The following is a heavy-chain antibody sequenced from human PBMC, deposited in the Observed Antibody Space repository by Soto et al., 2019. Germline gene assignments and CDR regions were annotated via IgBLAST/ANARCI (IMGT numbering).Heavy chain of an antibody. CDR2: IWYDGSNK. CDR1: GFTFNTYG. V-gene: IGHV3-33*08. J-gene: IGHJ6*02. D-gene: IGHD2-15*01. Sequence: QVQLVESGGGVVQPGGSLRLSCTTSGFTFNTYGMHWVRQAPGKGLEWVAIIWYDGSNKYYADSVKGRFTISRDNSKNTMYLQRNSRRAEDTALYYCARSDCTGAYCYSWPFNYGVDVWGQGTTVTVSS. CDR3: ARSDCTGAYCYSWPFNYGVDV.